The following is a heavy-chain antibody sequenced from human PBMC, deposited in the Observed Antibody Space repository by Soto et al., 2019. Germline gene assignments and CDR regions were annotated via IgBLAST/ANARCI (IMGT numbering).Heavy chain of an antibody. CDR1: GGSISSSNW. J-gene: IGHJ6*02. Sequence: SETLSLTCAVSGGSISSSNWWSWVRPPPGKGLEWIGEIYHSGSTNYNPSLKSRVTISVDKSKNQFSLKLSSVTAADTAVYYCAGEWQQLVPNYYYGMDVWGQGTTVTVSS. V-gene: IGHV4-4*02. D-gene: IGHD6-13*01. CDR2: IYHSGST. CDR3: AGEWQQLVPNYYYGMDV.